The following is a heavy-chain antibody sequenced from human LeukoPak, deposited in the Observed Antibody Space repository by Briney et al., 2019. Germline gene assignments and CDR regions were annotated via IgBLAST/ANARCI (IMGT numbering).Heavy chain of an antibody. CDR3: AKDEGIAAAVSAFDI. V-gene: IGHV1-18*01. Sequence: ASVKVSCKASGYTFTSYGISWVRQAPGQGLEWMGWISAYNGNTNYAQKFQGRVTMTRDTSISTAYMELSRLRSDDTAVYYCAKDEGIAAAVSAFDIWGQGTMVTVSS. D-gene: IGHD6-13*01. CDR2: ISAYNGNT. J-gene: IGHJ3*02. CDR1: GYTFTSYG.